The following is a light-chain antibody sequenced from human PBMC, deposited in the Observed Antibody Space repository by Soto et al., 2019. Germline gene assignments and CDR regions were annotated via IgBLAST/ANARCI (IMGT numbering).Light chain of an antibody. V-gene: IGLV2-14*01. Sequence: QSALTQPASVSGSPGQSITISCTGTSSDVGGSNFVSWYQHHPGKAPKLMISEVSNRPSGVSNRFSGSKSGNTASLTISGLQAEDEADYYCSSYTSSSAYVVFGGGTKVTVL. CDR2: EVS. CDR1: SSDVGGSNF. J-gene: IGLJ2*01. CDR3: SSYTSSSAYVV.